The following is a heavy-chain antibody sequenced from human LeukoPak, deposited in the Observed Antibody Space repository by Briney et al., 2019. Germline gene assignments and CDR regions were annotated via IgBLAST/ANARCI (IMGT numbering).Heavy chain of an antibody. Sequence: PGGSLRLSCAASGFTVSSNYMSWVRQAPGKGLEGVSVIYSGGSTYYADSVKGRFTISRENSKNTLYLQMNSLRAEDTAVYYCARRGCSSTSCYANYYYYGMDVWGQGTTVTVSS. CDR2: IYSGGST. CDR3: ARRGCSSTSCYANYYYYGMDV. D-gene: IGHD2-2*01. J-gene: IGHJ6*02. V-gene: IGHV3-66*01. CDR1: GFTVSSNY.